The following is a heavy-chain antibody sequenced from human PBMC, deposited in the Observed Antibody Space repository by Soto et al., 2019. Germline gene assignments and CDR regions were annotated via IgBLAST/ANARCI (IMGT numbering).Heavy chain of an antibody. CDR3: AAGRREGSIK. V-gene: IGHV1-69*13. D-gene: IGHD6-13*01. CDR1: RDTFNSYA. Sequence: SVKVSCKASRDTFNSYAITWVRQAPGQGLEWMGGIIPVLVTTKYAQKFQGRLTMTADESTSTAYMELSSLRSEDRAVYYCAAGRREGSIKWGQGTHVNVSS. CDR2: IIPVLVTT. J-gene: IGHJ4*02.